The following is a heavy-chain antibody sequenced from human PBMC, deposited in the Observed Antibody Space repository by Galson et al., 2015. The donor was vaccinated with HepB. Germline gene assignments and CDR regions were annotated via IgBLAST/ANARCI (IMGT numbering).Heavy chain of an antibody. CDR2: IKSKTDGGTT. J-gene: IGHJ6*02. D-gene: IGHD6-13*01. CDR1: GFTFSNAW. V-gene: IGHV3-15*07. CDR3: ARDRHSSSWDIYYYYGMDV. Sequence: SLRLSCAASGFTFSNAWMNWVRQAPGKGLEWVGRIKSKTDGGTTDYAAPVKGRFTISRDDSKNTLYLQMNSLRAEDTAAYYCARDRHSSSWDIYYYYGMDVWGQGTTVTVSS.